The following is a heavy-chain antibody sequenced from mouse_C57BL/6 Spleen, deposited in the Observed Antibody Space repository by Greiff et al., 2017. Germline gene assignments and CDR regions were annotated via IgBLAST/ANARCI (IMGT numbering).Heavy chain of an antibody. V-gene: IGHV1-55*01. CDR3: AREGRLLGYFDY. D-gene: IGHD2-13*01. CDR2: IYPGSGST. J-gene: IGHJ2*01. CDR1: GYTFTSYW. Sequence: QVQLQQPGAELVKPGASVKMSCKASGYTFTSYWITWVKQRPGQGLEWIGDIYPGSGSTNYNEKFKSKATLTVDTSSSTAYMQLSSLTSADSAVYYCAREGRLLGYFDYWGKGTTLTVSS.